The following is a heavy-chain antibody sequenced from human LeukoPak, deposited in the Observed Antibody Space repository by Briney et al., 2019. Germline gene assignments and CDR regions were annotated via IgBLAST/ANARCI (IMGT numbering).Heavy chain of an antibody. Sequence: KPSETLSLTCSVSGGSISSYYWSWIRQPAGKGLEWIGRIYTSGSTNYNPSLRSRVTMSVDTPKNQFSLKLSSVTAADTAVYYCARDAYDILTGYSYYYYYMDVWGKGTTGTVSS. V-gene: IGHV4-4*07. J-gene: IGHJ6*03. CDR3: ARDAYDILTGYSYYYYYMDV. D-gene: IGHD3-9*01. CDR1: GGSISSYY. CDR2: IYTSGST.